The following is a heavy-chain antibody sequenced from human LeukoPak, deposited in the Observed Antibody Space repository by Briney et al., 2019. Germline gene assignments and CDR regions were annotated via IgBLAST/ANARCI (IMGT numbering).Heavy chain of an antibody. CDR3: VRLPLGYCSSTSCLD. V-gene: IGHV1-18*01. Sequence: ASVKVSCKASGYNFNTYGISWVRQAPGQGLEWMGWIISSTGNTKYAQKLQDRVTMTTDTSTSTAYLYLRNLRSDDTAVYYCVRLPLGYCSSTSCLDWGQGTLVTVSS. CDR1: GYNFNTYG. CDR2: IISSTGNT. J-gene: IGHJ4*02. D-gene: IGHD2-2*01.